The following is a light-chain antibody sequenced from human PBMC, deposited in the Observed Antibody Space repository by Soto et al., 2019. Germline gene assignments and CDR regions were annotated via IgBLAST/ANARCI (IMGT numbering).Light chain of an antibody. Sequence: EIVMTQSPATLSLSPGERATLSCRASQSVSSSYLAWYQQKPGQAPRLLFYGASSRTTGIPGRFSGSGSGTDFTLTISRLEPEDFAVYYCQQYSSSPFAFGPGTKVDIK. CDR2: GAS. CDR1: QSVSSSY. CDR3: QQYSSSPFA. J-gene: IGKJ3*01. V-gene: IGKV3-20*01.